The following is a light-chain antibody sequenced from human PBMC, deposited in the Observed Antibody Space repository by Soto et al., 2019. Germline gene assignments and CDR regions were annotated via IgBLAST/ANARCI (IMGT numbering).Light chain of an antibody. CDR3: QQTYSTPRT. J-gene: IGKJ1*01. CDR1: QSMSSY. V-gene: IGKV1-39*01. CDR2: AAS. Sequence: DIQMTQSPSSLSASVGDRVTITCRASQSMSSYLNWYQQKPGKAPKLLIYAASSLQSGVPSRFSGSGSGTDLTLTISSLQPEDFAPYYCQQTYSTPRTFGQGTKVEIK.